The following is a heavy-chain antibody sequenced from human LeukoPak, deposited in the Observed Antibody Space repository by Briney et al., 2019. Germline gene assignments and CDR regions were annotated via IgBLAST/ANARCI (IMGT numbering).Heavy chain of an antibody. Sequence: SETLSLTCTVSGGSISSSSYYWGWIRQPPGKGLEWIGSIYYSGSTHYNPSLNSRVTISVDTSKNEFSLKLSSVTAADTAVYYCARNNTLMMYPRGGEDKGFDYWGQGTLVTVSS. J-gene: IGHJ4*02. CDR3: ARNNTLMMYPRGGEDKGFDY. CDR2: IYYSGST. CDR1: GGSISSSSYY. V-gene: IGHV4-39*01. D-gene: IGHD2-8*01.